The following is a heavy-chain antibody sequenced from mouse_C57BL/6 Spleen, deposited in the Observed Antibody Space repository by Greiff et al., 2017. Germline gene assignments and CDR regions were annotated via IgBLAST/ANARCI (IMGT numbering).Heavy chain of an antibody. CDR3: ARSSYEGFDY. V-gene: IGHV5-16*01. D-gene: IGHD1-1*01. CDR1: GFTFSDYY. CDR2: INYDGSST. Sequence: EVKLMESEGGLVQPGSSMKLSCTASGFTFSDYYMAWVRQVPEKGLEWVANINYDGSSTYYLDSLKSRFIISRDNAKNILYLQMSSLKSEDTATYYCARSSYEGFDYWGQGTTLTVSS. J-gene: IGHJ2*01.